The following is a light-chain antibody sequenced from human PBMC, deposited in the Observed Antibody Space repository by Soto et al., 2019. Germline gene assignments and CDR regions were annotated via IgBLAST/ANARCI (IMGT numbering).Light chain of an antibody. J-gene: IGKJ3*01. V-gene: IGKV3-20*01. Sequence: EIVLTQSPGTLYLSPGERATLSCRASQSISSSYLAWYQQKPGQAPRLLIYGASSRATGIPDRFSGSGSETDFTLTISRLEPEDFAVYYCQQYGSSLFTFGPGTKVDIK. CDR3: QQYGSSLFT. CDR1: QSISSSY. CDR2: GAS.